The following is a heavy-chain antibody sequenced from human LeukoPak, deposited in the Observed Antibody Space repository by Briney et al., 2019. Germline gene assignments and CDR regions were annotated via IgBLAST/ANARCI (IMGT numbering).Heavy chain of an antibody. J-gene: IGHJ4*02. CDR1: GYTFTSYY. CDR2: INPSGGST. V-gene: IGHV1-46*01. D-gene: IGHD6-13*01. CDR3: ARLYSRSPGDDY. Sequence: ASVKVSCKASGYTFTSYYMHWVRQAPGQGLEWLGIINPSGGSTSYAQKFQGRVTMTRDMSTSTVYMELSSLRSEDTAVYYCARLYSRSPGDDYWGQGTLVTVSS.